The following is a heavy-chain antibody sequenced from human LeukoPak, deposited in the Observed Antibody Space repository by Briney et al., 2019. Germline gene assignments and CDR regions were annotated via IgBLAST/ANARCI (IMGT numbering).Heavy chain of an antibody. CDR3: AKGDVDTAMVGY. Sequence: GGSLRFSCAASGVTFSSYGMHWVRQAPGKGLEWVAVIWYDGSNKYYADSVKGRFTISRDNSKNTLYLQMNSLRAEDTAVYYCAKGDVDTAMVGYWGQGTLVTVSS. D-gene: IGHD5-18*01. V-gene: IGHV3-33*06. J-gene: IGHJ4*02. CDR1: GVTFSSYG. CDR2: IWYDGSNK.